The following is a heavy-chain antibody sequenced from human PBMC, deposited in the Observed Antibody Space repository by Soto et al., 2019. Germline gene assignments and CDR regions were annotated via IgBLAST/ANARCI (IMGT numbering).Heavy chain of an antibody. V-gene: IGHV3-48*02. J-gene: IGHJ4*02. CDR1: GFPFSSYS. Sequence: VRLFCAASGFPFSSYSMDWVRQAPGKGLEWVSYISSSSSTIYYADSVKGRFTISRDNAKNSLYLQMNSLRDEDTAVYYCARGPTITMIVGAYFDYWGKGTLVTV. CDR3: ARGPTITMIVGAYFDY. CDR2: ISSSSSTI. D-gene: IGHD3-22*01.